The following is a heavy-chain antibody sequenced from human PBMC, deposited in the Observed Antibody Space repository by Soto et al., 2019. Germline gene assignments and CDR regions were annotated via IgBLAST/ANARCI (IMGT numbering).Heavy chain of an antibody. J-gene: IGHJ2*01. V-gene: IGHV3-64*01. CDR2: ASSNGLNT. D-gene: IGHD2-15*01. CDR3: VRGGYCSGFICSSNLRPWYFDL. CDR1: GFTFSNYV. Sequence: PGGSLRLSCAASGFTFSNYVMHWVRQVPGKGLEHVAVASSNGLNTYHANSVKGRFTISRDNSKYSLYLEMGGLRADDGGVYYCVRGGYCSGFICSSNLRPWYFDLWGRGSLVTISS.